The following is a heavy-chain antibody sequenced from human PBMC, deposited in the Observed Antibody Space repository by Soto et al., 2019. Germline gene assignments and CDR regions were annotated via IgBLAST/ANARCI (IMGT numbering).Heavy chain of an antibody. CDR3: IIRQHMGAFDY. CDR2: ISGDGSST. D-gene: IGHD3-16*01. Sequence: GGSLRLSCSVSGFTFSGYYMHWVRQAPGKGLEYVSSISGDGSSTYYADSVRGRFTISRDNSKNTLYLQMSNLRVEDTALYHCIIRQHMGAFDYWGQGTLVTVSS. CDR1: GFTFSGYY. J-gene: IGHJ4*02. V-gene: IGHV3-64D*06.